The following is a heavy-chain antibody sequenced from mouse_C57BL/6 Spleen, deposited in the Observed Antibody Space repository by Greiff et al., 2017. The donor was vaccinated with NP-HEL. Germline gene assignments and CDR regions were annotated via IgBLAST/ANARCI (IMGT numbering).Heavy chain of an antibody. J-gene: IGHJ3*01. CDR3: VRQGTGTWFAY. V-gene: IGHV10-1*01. Sequence: EVKLVESGGGLVQPKGSLKLSCAASGFSFNTYAMNWVRQAPGKGLEWVARIRSKSNNYATYYADSVKDRFTISRDDSESMLDLQMNNLKTEDTAMYYCVRQGTGTWFAYWGQGTLVTVSA. CDR2: IRSKSNNYAT. D-gene: IGHD3-3*01. CDR1: GFSFNTYA.